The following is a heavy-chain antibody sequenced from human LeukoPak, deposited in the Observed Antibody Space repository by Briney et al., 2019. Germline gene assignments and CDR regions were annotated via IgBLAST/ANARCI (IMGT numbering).Heavy chain of an antibody. Sequence: PGGSLRLSCAASGFTFSTYWMHWVRQAPGKGLEWVSAISGSGGSTYYADSVKGRFTISRDNSKNTLYLQMNSLRAEDTAVYYCAKVLRYFDWLSALDFQHWGQGTLVTVSS. J-gene: IGHJ1*01. CDR1: GFTFSTYW. CDR2: ISGSGGST. D-gene: IGHD3-9*01. CDR3: AKVLRYFDWLSALDFQH. V-gene: IGHV3-23*01.